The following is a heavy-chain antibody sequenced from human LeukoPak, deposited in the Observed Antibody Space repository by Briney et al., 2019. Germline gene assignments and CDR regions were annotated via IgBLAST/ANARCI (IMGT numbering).Heavy chain of an antibody. D-gene: IGHD6-13*01. CDR1: GYTFTSYY. CDR3: ASLDSSSWYHPTDAFDI. V-gene: IGHV1-46*01. CDR2: INPSGGST. Sequence: ASVKVSCKASGYTFTSYYMHWVRQAPGQGLEWMGIINPSGGSTSYAQKFQGRVTMTRDTSTSTVYMELSSLRSEDTAVYYCASLDSSSWYHPTDAFDIWGQGTMVTVSS. J-gene: IGHJ3*02.